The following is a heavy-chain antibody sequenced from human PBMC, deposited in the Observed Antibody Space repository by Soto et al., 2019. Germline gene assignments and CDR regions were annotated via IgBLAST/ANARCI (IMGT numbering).Heavy chain of an antibody. CDR2: VYNSGST. CDR3: ARYRREAVAGYTLDN. CDR1: GDSMTSGDYS. V-gene: IGHV4-61*08. Sequence: SETLSLTCTVSGDSMTSGDYSWTWIRQPPGKGLEWIGYVYNSGSTNYNPSLKSRVTISEDTSKSQFSLKVNSMTAADTAVYYCARYRREAVAGYTLDNWGQGILVTVSS. D-gene: IGHD6-13*01. J-gene: IGHJ4*02.